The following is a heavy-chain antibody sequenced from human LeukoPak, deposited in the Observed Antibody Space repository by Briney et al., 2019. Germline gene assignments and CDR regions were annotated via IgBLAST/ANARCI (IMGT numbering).Heavy chain of an antibody. CDR2: IASDETDT. CDR1: GFTLSNSW. D-gene: IGHD3-22*01. V-gene: IGHV3-74*01. CDR3: AREVNHYDV. J-gene: IGHJ4*02. Sequence: PGESLRLSCEASGFTLSNSWMHWVRQAPGKGLVWVSRIASDETDTKYADSVKGRFTISRDNARNTLYLQMTSLRVEDTGLYYCAREVNHYDVWGQGTLVTLSS.